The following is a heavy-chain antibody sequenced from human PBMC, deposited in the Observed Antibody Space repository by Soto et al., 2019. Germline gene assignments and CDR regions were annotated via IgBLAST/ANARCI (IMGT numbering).Heavy chain of an antibody. D-gene: IGHD3-10*01. CDR2: ISSNGTTA. J-gene: IGHJ4*01. CDR3: SSAAWFPYFSFY. V-gene: IGHV3-48*03. CDR1: GFTFSRCE. Sequence: PGGSLRLSCAASGFTFSRCELHWVRQAPGKGLEWMSYISSNGTTAYYAYSVEGRFTISRDNANNTVYLQMDSLRAEDTAFSNCSSAAWFPYFSFYWGQGTLVTVSS.